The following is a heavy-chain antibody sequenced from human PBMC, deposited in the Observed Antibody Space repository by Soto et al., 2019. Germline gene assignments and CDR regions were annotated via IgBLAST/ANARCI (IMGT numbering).Heavy chain of an antibody. CDR2: VRPNADGGTT. CDR3: ITGSIAVAGHFDY. CDR1: VFSLTNAW. D-gene: IGHD6-19*01. J-gene: IGHJ4*02. V-gene: IGHV3-15*07. Sequence: PGGSLRLSCAGSVFSLTNAWMNWVRQDPGKGLEWVGRVRPNADGGTTDYAAPVRGRFTISRDDSKNTVYLLMDSLKTEDTAVYYCITGSIAVAGHFDYWGQGTLVTVSS.